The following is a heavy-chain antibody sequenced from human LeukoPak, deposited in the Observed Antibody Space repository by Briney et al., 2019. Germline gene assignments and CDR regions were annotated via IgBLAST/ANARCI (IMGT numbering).Heavy chain of an antibody. D-gene: IGHD2-2*01. Sequence: PGRSLRLSCAASGFTFSSYGMHWVRQAPGKGLEWVAVIWYDGSNKYYADSVKGRFTISRDNSKNTLYLQMNSLRAEDTAVYYCARVQLGYCSSTSCPWGAFDIWGQGTMVTVSS. CDR3: ARVQLGYCSSTSCPWGAFDI. J-gene: IGHJ3*02. CDR2: IWYDGSNK. V-gene: IGHV3-33*01. CDR1: GFTFSSYG.